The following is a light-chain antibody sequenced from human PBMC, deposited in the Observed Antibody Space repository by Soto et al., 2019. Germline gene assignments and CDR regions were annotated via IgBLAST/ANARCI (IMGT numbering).Light chain of an antibody. Sequence: QSLLTQPASVSGSPGQSITISCSGTSSDVGDYNYVSWYQQHPGKVPKLIIYEVSNRPSGVSNRFSGSKSGNTASLTISGLQAEDEADYYCSSFTSMSSLVFGGGTKLTVL. CDR1: SSDVGDYNY. CDR3: SSFTSMSSLV. V-gene: IGLV2-14*01. J-gene: IGLJ3*02. CDR2: EVS.